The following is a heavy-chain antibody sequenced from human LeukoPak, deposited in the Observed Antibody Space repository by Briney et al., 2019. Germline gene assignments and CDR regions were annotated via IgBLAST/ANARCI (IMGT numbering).Heavy chain of an antibody. CDR1: GYTFTSYY. J-gene: IGHJ4*02. CDR2: INPSGGST. Sequence: ASVKVSCKASGYTFTSYYMHWVRQAPGQGLEWMGIINPSGGSTSYAQKFQGRVTMTRDTSTSTVYMELSSLRSEDTAVYYCARDWVPSYYDSSGSTFDHWGQGTLVTVSS. CDR3: ARDWVPSYYDSSGSTFDH. D-gene: IGHD3-22*01. V-gene: IGHV1-46*01.